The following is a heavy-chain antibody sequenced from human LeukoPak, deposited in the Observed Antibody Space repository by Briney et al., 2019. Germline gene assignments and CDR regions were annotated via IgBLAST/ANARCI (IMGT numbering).Heavy chain of an antibody. Sequence: GGSLRLSCAASGFTFSSYWMSWVRQAPGEGLEWVANIKQDGSEKYYADSVKGRFTISRDNAKNSLYLQMNSLRAEDTAVYYCARERHGGYVDYWGQGTLVTVSS. CDR2: IKQDGSEK. V-gene: IGHV3-7*01. CDR3: ARERHGGYVDY. CDR1: GFTFSSYW. D-gene: IGHD4-23*01. J-gene: IGHJ4*02.